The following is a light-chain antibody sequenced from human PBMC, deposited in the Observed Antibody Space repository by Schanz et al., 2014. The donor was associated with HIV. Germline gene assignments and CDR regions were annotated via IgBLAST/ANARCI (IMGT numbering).Light chain of an antibody. Sequence: EIVLTQSPGTLSLSPGERATLSCRASQSVSSNYLGWYQQKPGQAPRLVIYGASSRATGIPDRFSGSGSGTDFTLTISRLEPEDFAVYYCQQYGSSLITFGQGTRLEIK. CDR2: GAS. CDR1: QSVSSNY. J-gene: IGKJ5*01. CDR3: QQYGSSLIT. V-gene: IGKV3-20*01.